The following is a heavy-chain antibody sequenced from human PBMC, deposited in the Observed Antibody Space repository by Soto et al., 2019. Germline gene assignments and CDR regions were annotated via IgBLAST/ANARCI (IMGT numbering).Heavy chain of an antibody. D-gene: IGHD2-2*01. CDR2: IWYDGSNK. J-gene: IGHJ5*02. CDR3: ARESTPLGYCSSTSCQTAWFDP. V-gene: IGHV3-33*01. Sequence: QVQLVESGGGVVQPGRSLRLSCAASGFTFSSYGMHWVRQAPGKGLEWVAVIWYDGSNKYYADSVKGRFTISRDNSKNMLYLQMNSLRAEDTAVYYCARESTPLGYCSSTSCQTAWFDPWGQGTLVTVSS. CDR1: GFTFSSYG.